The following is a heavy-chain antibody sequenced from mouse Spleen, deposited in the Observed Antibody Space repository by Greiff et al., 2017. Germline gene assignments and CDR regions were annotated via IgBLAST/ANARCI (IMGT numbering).Heavy chain of an antibody. CDR3: TMWYGNYVWFAY. V-gene: IGHV5-6*01. CDR1: GFTFSNYG. D-gene: IGHD2-10*02. CDR2: ISSFGSYT. J-gene: IGHJ3*01. Sequence: EVQLVESGGDLVKPGGSLKLSCAASGFTFSNYGMSWIRQPPDKRLEWVATISSFGSYTYYPASVKGRFTISRDKSKNTLSLQMSSLKSEDTAGYHCTMWYGNYVWFAYWGQGTLVTVSA.